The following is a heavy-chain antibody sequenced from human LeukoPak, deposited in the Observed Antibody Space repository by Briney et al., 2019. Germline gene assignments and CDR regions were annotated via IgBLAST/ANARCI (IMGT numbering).Heavy chain of an antibody. D-gene: IGHD2-2*02. CDR2: IYYSGST. Sequence: PSETLSLTCTVSGDSISSSSYYWGWIRQPPGKGLEWIGSIYYSGSTYYNPSLKSRVTTSVDTSKNQFSLKLSSVTAADTAVYYCASSVVVPAAILAAFDIWGQGTMVTVSS. V-gene: IGHV4-39*01. J-gene: IGHJ3*02. CDR3: ASSVVVPAAILAAFDI. CDR1: GDSISSSSYY.